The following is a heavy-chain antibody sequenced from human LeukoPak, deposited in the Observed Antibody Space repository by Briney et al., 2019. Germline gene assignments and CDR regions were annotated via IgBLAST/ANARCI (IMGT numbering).Heavy chain of an antibody. J-gene: IGHJ4*02. CDR2: ITSGGSII. D-gene: IGHD6-19*01. CDR1: GFSFSGYE. CDR3: ARHGSGGWYKDY. Sequence: GGSLRLSCAASGFSFSGYEMNWVRQAPGKGLEWVSYITSGGSIIYYADSVKGRFTISRDNAKNSLYLQMNSLRADDTAIYYCARHGSGGWYKDYWGQGTLVTVSS. V-gene: IGHV3-48*03.